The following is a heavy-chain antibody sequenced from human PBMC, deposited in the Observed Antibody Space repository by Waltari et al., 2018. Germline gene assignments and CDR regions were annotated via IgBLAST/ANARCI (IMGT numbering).Heavy chain of an antibody. J-gene: IGHJ4*02. CDR1: GTSISSKKHH. CDR3: ARWDQDYFSFFFDY. D-gene: IGHD4-17*01. CDR2: IYYEGGT. Sequence: QVHLQERGPGLVKPSQTLSLTCAVSGTSISSKKHHWNWIRQPPGKGLEWIGSIYYEGGTKYTPSLESRVTISIDTSKNQFSLKLSSVTAADTAVYFCARWDQDYFSFFFDYWGRGTLVTVSS. V-gene: IGHV4-30-4*08.